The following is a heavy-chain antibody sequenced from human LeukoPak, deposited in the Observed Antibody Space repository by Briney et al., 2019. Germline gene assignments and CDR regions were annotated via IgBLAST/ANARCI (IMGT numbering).Heavy chain of an antibody. Sequence: PGGSLRLSCAASGFTFSSYSMNWVRQAPGKGLEWVGRIKPAKTHGATADYGAPVKGKFTIAGDDSTDRLFLQMNSLEAEDTAVYFCAREGSLYGYHSFDSWGQGTLVTVST. J-gene: IGHJ4*02. CDR3: AREGSLYGYHSFDS. CDR2: IKPAKTHGATA. D-gene: IGHD5-18*01. CDR1: GFTFSSYS. V-gene: IGHV3-15*01.